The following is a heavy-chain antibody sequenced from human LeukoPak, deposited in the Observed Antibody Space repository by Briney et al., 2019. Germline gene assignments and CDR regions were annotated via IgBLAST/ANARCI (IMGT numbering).Heavy chain of an antibody. V-gene: IGHV5-51*01. J-gene: IGHJ3*02. CDR3: WRRRDERGYKDIFDM. Sequence: GESLKIYCKGSGYSFTTYWIGWVRQLPGKGLEWMGIIYPGDSDTRYHPSFQGQVTISAEQSINPAYLQWRRRKGSDYAMDYCWRRRDERGYKDIFDMWGQGT. CDR2: IYPGDSDT. D-gene: IGHD5-18*01. CDR1: GYSFTTYW.